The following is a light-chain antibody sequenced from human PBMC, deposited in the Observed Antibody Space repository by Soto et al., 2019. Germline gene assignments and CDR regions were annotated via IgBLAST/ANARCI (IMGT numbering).Light chain of an antibody. V-gene: IGKV1-17*01. Sequence: IQLTQSPSPLSAPVGDIVTITCRDSQDINSFLGWYQQKPGKAPKRLIYAASSLQSGVPSRFSGSGSGTEFTLTISSLQPEDFATYYCLQHNSYPRTFGQGTKVDIK. CDR2: AAS. J-gene: IGKJ1*01. CDR3: LQHNSYPRT. CDR1: QDINSF.